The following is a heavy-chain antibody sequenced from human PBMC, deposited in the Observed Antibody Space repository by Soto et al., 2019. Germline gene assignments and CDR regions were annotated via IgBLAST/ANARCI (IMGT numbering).Heavy chain of an antibody. J-gene: IGHJ6*02. V-gene: IGHV1-3*01. D-gene: IGHD3-3*01. Sequence: ASVKVYWKASGYTFTSYAMHWVHQAPGQRLEWMEWINAGNGNTKYSQKFQGRVTITRDTSASTAYMELSSMRSEDTAVYYCARVDYDFWSGYYTSPAQADYGMDVWGQGTTVTVSS. CDR2: INAGNGNT. CDR3: ARVDYDFWSGYYTSPAQADYGMDV. CDR1: GYTFTSYA.